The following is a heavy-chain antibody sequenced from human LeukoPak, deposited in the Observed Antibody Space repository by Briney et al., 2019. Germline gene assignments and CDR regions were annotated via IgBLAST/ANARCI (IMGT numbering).Heavy chain of an antibody. CDR1: GFTFSSFA. D-gene: IGHD3-10*01. J-gene: IGHJ4*02. Sequence: GGSLRLSCSTSGFTFSSFAMSWVRQAPGKGLEWVSSVSGSGGSTHYADSVKGRFTISRDNSKNTLYLQMNSLRAEDTALYYCTIRGEGDPFDYWGQGTLVTVSP. CDR3: TIRGEGDPFDY. V-gene: IGHV3-23*01. CDR2: VSGSGGST.